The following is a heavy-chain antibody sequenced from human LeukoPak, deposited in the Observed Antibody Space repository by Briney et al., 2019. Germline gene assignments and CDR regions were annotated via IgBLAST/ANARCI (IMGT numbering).Heavy chain of an antibody. CDR3: ARDQDSSSNWFDP. CDR2: IKQDGSEK. CDR1: GFTFSSYW. J-gene: IGHJ5*02. Sequence: PGGSLRLSCAASGFTFSSYWMSWVRQAPGKGLEWVANIKQDGSEKYYVDSVKGRFTISRDNAKNSLYLKMNSLRAEDTAVYYCARDQDSSSNWFDPWGQGTLVTVSS. D-gene: IGHD6-19*01. V-gene: IGHV3-7*01.